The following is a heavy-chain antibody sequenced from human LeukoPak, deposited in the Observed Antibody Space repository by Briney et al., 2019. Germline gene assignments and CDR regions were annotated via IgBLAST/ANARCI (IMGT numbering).Heavy chain of an antibody. Sequence: QTGGSLRLSCTASGFTFSSYTMSWVRQAPGKGLKWVSTITTGGPNTYYADSVKGRFTVSRDDSKNTLYLQMNSLRAEDTALYYCAKDGGLWVSAHWGDSWGRGTLVTVSS. D-gene: IGHD7-27*01. CDR1: GFTFSSYT. CDR3: AKDGGLWVSAHWGDS. V-gene: IGHV3-23*01. J-gene: IGHJ4*02. CDR2: ITTGGPNT.